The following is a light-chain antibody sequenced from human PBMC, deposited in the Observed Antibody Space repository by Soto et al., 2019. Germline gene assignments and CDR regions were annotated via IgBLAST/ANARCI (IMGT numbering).Light chain of an antibody. V-gene: IGKV3-11*01. CDR2: EAS. CDR3: QQPGKWPYT. CDR1: QSVSSY. Sequence: EIVLTQSPATLSLSPGERATLSCRASQSVSSYLAWYQQKPGQAPRLLIYEASNRATGIPARFSGSGSGTDFPPPHSHPEPESAGILYLQQPGKWPYTFGQGTQPEIK. J-gene: IGKJ2*01.